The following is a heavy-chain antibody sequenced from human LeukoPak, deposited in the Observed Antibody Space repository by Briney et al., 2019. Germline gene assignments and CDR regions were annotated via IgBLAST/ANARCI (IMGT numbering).Heavy chain of an antibody. CDR3: ARDTHKGYFDWYTGRYYFDY. D-gene: IGHD3-9*01. J-gene: IGHJ4*02. CDR2: ISSSSSSYI. Sequence: GGSLRLSCAASGFTFSSYSMNWVRQAPGKGLEWVSSISSSSSSYIYYADSVKGRFTISRDNAKNSLYLQMNSLRAEDTAVYYCARDTHKGYFDWYTGRYYFDYWGQGTLVTVSS. V-gene: IGHV3-21*01. CDR1: GFTFSSYS.